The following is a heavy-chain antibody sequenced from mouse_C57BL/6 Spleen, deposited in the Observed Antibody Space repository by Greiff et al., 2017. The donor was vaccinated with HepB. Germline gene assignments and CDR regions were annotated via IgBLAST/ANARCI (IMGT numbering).Heavy chain of an antibody. CDR1: GYTFTDYY. CDR3: VPIYYYGSSPASFAY. Sequence: VQLQQSGPELVKPGASVKISCKASGYTFTDYYMNWVKQSHGKSLEWIGDINPNNGGTSYNQKFKGKATLTVDKSSSTAYMELRSLTSEDSAVYYCVPIYYYGSSPASFAYWGQGTLVTVSA. D-gene: IGHD1-1*01. CDR2: INPNNGGT. J-gene: IGHJ3*01. V-gene: IGHV1-26*01.